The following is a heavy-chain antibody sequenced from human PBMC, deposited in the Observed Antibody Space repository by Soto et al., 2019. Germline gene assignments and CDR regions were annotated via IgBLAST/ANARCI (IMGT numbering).Heavy chain of an antibody. J-gene: IGHJ4*02. CDR2: ISGGSSYT. V-gene: IGHV3-11*03. CDR1: GFSFGDSY. CDR3: AKTRVADSGYYFDH. Sequence: ESGGGLAKPGGSLRLSCAASGFSFGDSYMSWIRQSAGKGLEWLSYISGGSSYTKYAESVKGRFTISRDNARRSLFLQVNGLRADDTAIYYCAKTRVADSGYYFDHWGQGTMVTVSS. D-gene: IGHD3-10*01.